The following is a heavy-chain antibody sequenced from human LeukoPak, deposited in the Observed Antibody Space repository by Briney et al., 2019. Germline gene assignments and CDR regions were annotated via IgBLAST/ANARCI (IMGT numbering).Heavy chain of an antibody. CDR2: IYYSGST. J-gene: IGHJ5*02. CDR1: GGSISSYY. V-gene: IGHV4-59*12. Sequence: SETLSLTCTVSGGSISSYYWSWIRQPPGKGLEWIGYIYYSGSTNYNPSLKSRVTISVDTSKNQFSLKLSSVTAADTAVYYCARGAGGYDILTGYLNWFDPWGQGTLVTVSS. D-gene: IGHD3-9*01. CDR3: ARGAGGYDILTGYLNWFDP.